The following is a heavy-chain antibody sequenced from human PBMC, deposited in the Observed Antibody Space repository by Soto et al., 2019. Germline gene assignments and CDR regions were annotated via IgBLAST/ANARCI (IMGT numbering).Heavy chain of an antibody. D-gene: IGHD4-17*01. CDR3: ARELDYRGTSAASAV. CDR1: EGSCAEYW. Sequence: XSKKISNNVAEGSCAEYWVGWILQNTRKGLEWMGIIYPGDSKTTSSPSFQGQVTISADKSISTAYLQWSSLKASDTAMYYCARELDYRGTSAASAVWGNGTMVTVSS. V-gene: IGHV5-51*01. J-gene: IGHJ3*01. CDR2: IYPGDSKT.